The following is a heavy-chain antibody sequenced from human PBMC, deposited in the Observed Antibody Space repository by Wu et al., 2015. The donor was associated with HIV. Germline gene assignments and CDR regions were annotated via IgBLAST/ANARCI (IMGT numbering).Heavy chain of an antibody. D-gene: IGHD6-25*01. Sequence: QVHLVQSGAEVKKPRSSVKVSCKASGDTFSTSTFTWVRQTPGQGLQWMGGIIPIFGKPHYARRFQGKVTITADESTSTVYMELRSLKSEDTAIYYCATGVRRVRCGLRYWGQGTLGHRLL. CDR2: IIPIFGKP. J-gene: IGHJ4*02. CDR1: GDTFSTST. V-gene: IGHV1-69*12. CDR3: ATGVRRVRCGLRY.